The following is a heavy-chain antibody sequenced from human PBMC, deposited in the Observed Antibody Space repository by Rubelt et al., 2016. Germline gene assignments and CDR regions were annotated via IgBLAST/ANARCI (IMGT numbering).Heavy chain of an antibody. J-gene: IGHJ5*02. V-gene: IGHV4-30-2*04. D-gene: IGHD1-26*01. Sequence: YQRGSTYYDSSLKGRVTMSLDTSKNHFSLQLTSVTAADTAVYYCARLIVGATGNWFDPWGQGTLVTVSS. CDR3: ARLIVGATGNWFDP. CDR2: YQRGST.